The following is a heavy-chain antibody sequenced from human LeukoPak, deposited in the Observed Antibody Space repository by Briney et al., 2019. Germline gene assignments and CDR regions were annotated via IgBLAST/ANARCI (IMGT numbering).Heavy chain of an antibody. Sequence: PGGSLRLSCAASGFTVSSNYMSWVRQAPGKGLEWVSVIYSGGSTYYADSVKGRFTISRDNSKNTLYLQMNSLRAEDTAVYYCARGLYYYDSSGYEGIDYWGQGTLVTVSS. CDR2: IYSGGST. CDR3: ARGLYYYDSSGYEGIDY. J-gene: IGHJ4*02. V-gene: IGHV3-53*01. D-gene: IGHD3-22*01. CDR1: GFTVSSNY.